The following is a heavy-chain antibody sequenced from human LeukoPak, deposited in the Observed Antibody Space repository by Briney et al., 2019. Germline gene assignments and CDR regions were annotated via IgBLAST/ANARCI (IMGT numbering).Heavy chain of an antibody. CDR2: IKQDGSEK. D-gene: IGHD3-10*01. J-gene: IGHJ4*02. V-gene: IGHV3-7*01. CDR3: ARGNYYASGTPIHS. Sequence: PGGSLRLSCAASGFTFSSYWMSWVRQAPGKGLEWVANIKQDGSEKYYVDSVKGRFTISRDNAKNSLYLQMNSLRAEDTAVYYFARGNYYASGTPIHSWGQGPLGTVSS. CDR1: GFTFSSYW.